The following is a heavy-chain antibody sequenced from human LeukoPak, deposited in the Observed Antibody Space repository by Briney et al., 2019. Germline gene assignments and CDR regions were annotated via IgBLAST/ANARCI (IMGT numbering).Heavy chain of an antibody. CDR3: ARDYSGSSFDY. CDR1: GFTFSSYS. V-gene: IGHV3-21*01. Sequence: PGGSLRLSCAASGFTFSSYSMNWVRQAPGKGLEWVSSISSSSSYIYHADSVKGRFTISRDNAKNSLYLQMNSLRAEDTAVYYCARDYSGSSFDYWGQGTLVTVSS. D-gene: IGHD1-26*01. CDR2: ISSSSSYI. J-gene: IGHJ4*02.